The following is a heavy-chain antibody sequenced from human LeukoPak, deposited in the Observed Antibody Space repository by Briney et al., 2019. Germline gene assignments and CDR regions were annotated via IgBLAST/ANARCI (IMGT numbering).Heavy chain of an antibody. CDR1: GYTFTNNY. CDR3: ARDQEGFDY. J-gene: IGHJ4*02. V-gene: IGHV1-46*01. CDR2: IYPRDGST. Sequence: AASVTVSCTASGYTFTNNYLHWVRQAPGQGLEWMGMIYPRDGSTSYAQNFQGRVTVTRDTSTTTVHMELRGLRSEDMAVYYCARDQEGFDYWGQGTVVTVSS.